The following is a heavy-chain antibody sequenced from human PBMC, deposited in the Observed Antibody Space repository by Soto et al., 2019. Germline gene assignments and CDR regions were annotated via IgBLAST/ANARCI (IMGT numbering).Heavy chain of an antibody. CDR2: IDPSDSYT. J-gene: IGHJ3*02. V-gene: IGHV5-10-1*03. CDR3: ARPYRIVGATHDAFEI. D-gene: IGHD1-26*01. Sequence: EVQLVQSGAEVKKPGESLRISCKGSGYSFSSYWISWVRQMPGKGLEWMGRIDPSDSYTNYSPSFQGHVTTSADKSISTDYVQSSSLKATDIAMYHWARPYRIVGATHDAFEIWGQGTMVTVSS. CDR1: GYSFSSYW.